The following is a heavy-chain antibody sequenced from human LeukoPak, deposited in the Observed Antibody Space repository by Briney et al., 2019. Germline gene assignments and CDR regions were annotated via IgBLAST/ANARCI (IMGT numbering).Heavy chain of an antibody. CDR3: TTRTVASNFDY. D-gene: IGHD6-19*01. V-gene: IGHV3-48*03. CDR1: GLSFSVHE. CDR2: IVSSGITT. J-gene: IGHJ4*02. Sequence: PGGSLRFACAADGLSFSVHEMDWVRQARGGGLEWISDIVSSGITTYYADCVKGRFTIYRDNAKNSLYLQMNSLRAEDMAIYDCTTRTVASNFDYGVQGNRVTVSS.